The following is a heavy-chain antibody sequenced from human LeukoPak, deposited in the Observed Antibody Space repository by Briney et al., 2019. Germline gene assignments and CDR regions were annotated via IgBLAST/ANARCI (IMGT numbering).Heavy chain of an antibody. Sequence: ASVKASCKVSGYTLTELSMHWVRQAPGKGLEWMGGFDPEDGETIYAQKFQGRVTMTEDTSTDTAYMELSSLRSEDTAVYYCAKDPSRGYNYGNWFDPWGQGTLVTVSS. CDR2: FDPEDGET. D-gene: IGHD5-24*01. CDR3: AKDPSRGYNYGNWFDP. V-gene: IGHV1-24*01. J-gene: IGHJ5*02. CDR1: GYTLTELS.